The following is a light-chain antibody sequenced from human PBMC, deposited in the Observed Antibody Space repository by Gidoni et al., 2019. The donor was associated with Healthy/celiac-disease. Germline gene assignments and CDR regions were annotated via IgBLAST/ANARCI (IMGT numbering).Light chain of an antibody. V-gene: IGLV2-14*03. CDR2: DVS. CDR1: SSDIGGYNH. Sequence: QSALTQPASVSGSPGQSITISCTGTSSDIGGYNHVSWYQQHPGKAPQLLIYDVSNRPSRVSNRFSGSKSGNTASLTISGLQAEDEGDYYCSSFTSSDTWVFGGGTKLTVL. CDR3: SSFTSSDTWV. J-gene: IGLJ3*02.